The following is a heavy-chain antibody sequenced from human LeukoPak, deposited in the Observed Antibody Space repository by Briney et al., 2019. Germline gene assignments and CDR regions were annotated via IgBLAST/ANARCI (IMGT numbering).Heavy chain of an antibody. CDR1: GGSISSGGYS. CDR2: IYFSGST. J-gene: IGHJ5*02. D-gene: IGHD1-26*01. V-gene: IGHV4-30-4*07. Sequence: SETLSLTCAVSGGSISSGGYSWSWIRQPPGKGLEWIGYIYFSGSTYYNPSLKSRVTISVDTSKNQFSLKLTSVTVADTAVYYCARGGSYMYNWFDPWGQGTLVTVSS. CDR3: ARGGSYMYNWFDP.